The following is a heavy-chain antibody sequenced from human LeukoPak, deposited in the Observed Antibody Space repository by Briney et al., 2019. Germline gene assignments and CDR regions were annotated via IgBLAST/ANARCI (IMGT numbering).Heavy chain of an antibody. J-gene: IGHJ4*02. D-gene: IGHD4-23*01. CDR1: GFTLTNYA. Sequence: GGSERLSCAASGFTLTNYAMTWVRQAPGKGLEWVSALSDSGASTYYADSVKGRFTVSRDNSKNTLYLQMNSLRAEDTAVYYCTRRDGDNDRGFDYWGQGTLVTVSS. CDR3: TRRDGDNDRGFDY. V-gene: IGHV3-23*01. CDR2: LSDSGAST.